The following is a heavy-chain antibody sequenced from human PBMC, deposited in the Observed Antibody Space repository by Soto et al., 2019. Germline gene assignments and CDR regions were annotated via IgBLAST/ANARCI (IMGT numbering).Heavy chain of an antibody. Sequence: GESLKISCAASGFTFSSYAMHWVRQAPGKGLEWVAVISYDGSNKYYADSVKGRFTISRDNSKNTLYLQMNSLRAEDTAVYYCATAILSGGIAVAGTPVLYGEAVDYWGQGTLVTVSS. J-gene: IGHJ4*02. CDR1: GFTFSSYA. V-gene: IGHV3-30-3*01. CDR2: ISYDGSNK. CDR3: ATAILSGGIAVAGTPVLYGEAVDY. D-gene: IGHD6-19*01.